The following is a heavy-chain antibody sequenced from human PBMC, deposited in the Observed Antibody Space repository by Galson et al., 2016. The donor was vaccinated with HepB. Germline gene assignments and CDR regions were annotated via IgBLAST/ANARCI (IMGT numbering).Heavy chain of an antibody. Sequence: SLRLSCAASGFAFGTFGMHWVRQAPGKGLEWVAIISYDGSNQFFIDAVRGRFTISRDNSKNTLYLQLNNVRPEDTAVYYCAASTWVTTGFDYWGQGTLVTVAS. J-gene: IGHJ4*02. CDR1: GFAFGTFG. CDR3: AASTWVTTGFDY. D-gene: IGHD2-21*02. V-gene: IGHV3-30*03. CDR2: ISYDGSNQ.